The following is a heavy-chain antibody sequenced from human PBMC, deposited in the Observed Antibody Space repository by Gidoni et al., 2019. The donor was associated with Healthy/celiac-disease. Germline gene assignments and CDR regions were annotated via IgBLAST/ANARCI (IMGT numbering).Heavy chain of an antibody. CDR1: GFTFSIYE. J-gene: IGHJ4*02. D-gene: IGHD1-7*01. Sequence: EVQLVESGGGLVQPGGFLRTSCAASGFTFSIYEMNLVRQAPGQGLEWVSYIRSSGSTRYYADSVKGRFTISRDKAKNSLYLQMNSLRAEDTAVYYCAGARNARNYEGFWDYWGQGTLVTGSS. CDR2: IRSSGSTR. CDR3: AGARNARNYEGFWDY. V-gene: IGHV3-48*03.